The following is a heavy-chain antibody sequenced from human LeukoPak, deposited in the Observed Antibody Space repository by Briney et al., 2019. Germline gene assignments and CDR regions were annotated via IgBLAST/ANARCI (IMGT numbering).Heavy chain of an antibody. CDR1: GYTFTSYG. J-gene: IGHJ4*02. CDR3: ARGYDSSPVLWY. V-gene: IGHV1-18*04. D-gene: IGHD3-22*01. CDR2: ISAYNGNT. Sequence: ASVKVSCKASGYTFTSYGSSWVRQAPGQGREGLGWISAYNGNTNYAQKLQGRVTMTTNTSTSTAYRELRSLRPDDTAVYYCARGYDSSPVLWYGGQGSLVTVSS.